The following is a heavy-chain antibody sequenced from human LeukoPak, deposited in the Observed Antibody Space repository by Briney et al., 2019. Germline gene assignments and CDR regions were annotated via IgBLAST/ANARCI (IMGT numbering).Heavy chain of an antibody. Sequence: GPSDSPARAASGLTFTSYSMDWARQAPSDGLEWVAFISYDGSNKYYAEYVKGRITISRDNYKNTLYLQMISLRAEDTAVYYCAAGSTAMVGFDYWGQGTLVTVSS. V-gene: IGHV3-30*04. CDR2: ISYDGSNK. J-gene: IGHJ4*02. CDR3: AAGSTAMVGFDY. CDR1: GLTFTSYS. D-gene: IGHD5-18*01.